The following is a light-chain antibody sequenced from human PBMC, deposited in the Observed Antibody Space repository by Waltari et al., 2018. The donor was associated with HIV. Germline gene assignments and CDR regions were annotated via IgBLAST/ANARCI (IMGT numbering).Light chain of an antibody. J-gene: IGKJ2*01. V-gene: IGKV3-15*01. CDR1: QSISAK. Sequence: EIVMTQSPPPLSVSPGQRVTLSCRASQSISAKVAWYQQRPGQAPRLLIYEAATRPTGIPARFSGSGSGTEFTLTISSLQSEDFATYFCQQYDDGPRGITFGQGTMLEIK. CDR2: EAA. CDR3: QQYDDGPRGIT.